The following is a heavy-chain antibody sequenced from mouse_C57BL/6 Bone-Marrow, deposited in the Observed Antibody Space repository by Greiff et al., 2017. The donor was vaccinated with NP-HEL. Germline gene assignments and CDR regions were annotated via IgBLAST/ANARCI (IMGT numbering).Heavy chain of an antibody. CDR1: GYTFTDYY. J-gene: IGHJ2*01. Sequence: EVQLQQSGPVLVKPGASVKMSCKASGYTFTDYYMNWVKQSHGKSLEWIGVINPYNGGTSYNQKFKGKATLTVDKSSSTAYMELNSLTSEDSAVYYCTLLRGPFDYWGQGTTLTVSS. CDR3: TLLRGPFDY. D-gene: IGHD1-1*01. V-gene: IGHV1-19*01. CDR2: INPYNGGT.